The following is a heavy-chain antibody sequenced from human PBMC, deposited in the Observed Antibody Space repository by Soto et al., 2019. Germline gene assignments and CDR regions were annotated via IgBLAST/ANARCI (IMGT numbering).Heavy chain of an antibody. J-gene: IGHJ5*01. CDR2: ISHDGGAV. CDR3: AKDLYSSDWFNFFDS. CDR1: GFSFSTTG. D-gene: IGHD6-19*01. Sequence: QVQLVESGGGVVQPGRSLRLSCAASGFSFSTTGMHWVRQAPGKGLEWVAMISHDGGAVHFADSVKGRFTISRDDSTNTLYLQMNSLRPEDTAVYYCAKDLYSSDWFNFFDSWGQGSLVTVSP. V-gene: IGHV3-30*18.